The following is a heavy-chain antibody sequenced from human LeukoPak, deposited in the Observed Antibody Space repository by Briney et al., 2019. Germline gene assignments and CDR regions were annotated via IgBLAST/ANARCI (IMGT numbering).Heavy chain of an antibody. CDR1: GFTFSSYS. J-gene: IGHJ4*02. CDR2: ISSGSSYI. CDR3: ARSELSPSDFDY. V-gene: IGHV3-21*01. Sequence: PGGSLRLSCEASGFTFSSYSMNWVRQAPGKGLEWVSSISSGSSYIYYADSVKGRFTISRDNAENSLYLQMNSLRAEDTAVYYCARSELSPSDFDYWGQGTLVTVSS. D-gene: IGHD1-1*01.